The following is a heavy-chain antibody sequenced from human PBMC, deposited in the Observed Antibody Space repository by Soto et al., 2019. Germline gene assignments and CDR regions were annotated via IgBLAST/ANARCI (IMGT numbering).Heavy chain of an antibody. CDR2: ISYDGSNK. CDR3: AKDSFHSSSWFPDYYYSYGMDV. CDR1: GFTFSSYG. D-gene: IGHD6-13*01. V-gene: IGHV3-30*18. Sequence: GGSLRLSCAASGFTFSSYGMHWVRQAPGKGLEWVAVISYDGSNKYYADSVKGRFTISRDNSKNTLYLQMNSLRAEDTAVYYCAKDSFHSSSWFPDYYYSYGMDVWGQGTTVTVSS. J-gene: IGHJ6*02.